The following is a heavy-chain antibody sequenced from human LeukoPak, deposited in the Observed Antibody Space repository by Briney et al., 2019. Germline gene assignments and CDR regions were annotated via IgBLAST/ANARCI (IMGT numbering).Heavy chain of an antibody. CDR3: AKDFRLFSYYYYMDV. D-gene: IGHD3-10*02. CDR2: ISWNSGSI. V-gene: IGHV3-9*01. CDR1: GFTFDDYA. Sequence: GGSLRLSCAASGFTFDDYAMHWVRQAPGKGLEWVSGISWNSGSIGYADSVKGRFTISRDNAKNSLYLQMNSLRAGDTALYYCAKDFRLFSYYYYMDVWGKGTTVTVFS. J-gene: IGHJ6*03.